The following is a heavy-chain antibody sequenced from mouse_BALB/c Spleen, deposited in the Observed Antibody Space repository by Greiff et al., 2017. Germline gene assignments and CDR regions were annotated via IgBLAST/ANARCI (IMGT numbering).Heavy chain of an antibody. CDR2: IWAGGST. Sequence: QVHVKQSGPGLVAPSQSLSITCTVSGFSLTSYGVHWVRQPPGKGLEWLGVIWAGGSTNYNSALMSRLSISKDNSKSQVFLKMNSLQTDDTAMYYCARGYRYDVLYAMDYWGQGTSVTVSS. V-gene: IGHV2-9*02. CDR3: ARGYRYDVLYAMDY. D-gene: IGHD2-14*01. CDR1: GFSLTSYG. J-gene: IGHJ4*01.